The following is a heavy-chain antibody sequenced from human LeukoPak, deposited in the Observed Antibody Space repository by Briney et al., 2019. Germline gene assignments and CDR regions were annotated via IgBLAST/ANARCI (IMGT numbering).Heavy chain of an antibody. CDR1: GFNIRNTG. V-gene: IGHV3-23*01. CDR3: AKDMYYDSSGPVFDY. CDR2: ISGSGGNT. J-gene: IGHJ4*02. Sequence: GGTLRLSCVASGFNIRNTGMNWVRQAPGKGLEWVSTISGSGGNTYYADSVKGRFTISRDTSKNTLYLQMNSPRAEDTAVYYCAKDMYYDSSGPVFDYWGQGTLVTVSS. D-gene: IGHD3-22*01.